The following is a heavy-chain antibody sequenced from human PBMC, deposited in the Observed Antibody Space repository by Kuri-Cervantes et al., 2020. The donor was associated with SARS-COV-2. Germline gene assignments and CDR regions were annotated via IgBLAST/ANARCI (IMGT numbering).Heavy chain of an antibody. Sequence: GGSLRRSCAASGFTFSSYAMHWVRQAPGKGLEWVAVISYDGSNKYYAGSVKGRFTISRDNSKNTLYLQMNSLRAEDTAVYYCAKDSSDYDSSGGPSAYWGQGTLVTVSS. V-gene: IGHV3-30-3*01. D-gene: IGHD3-22*01. CDR3: AKDSSDYDSSGGPSAY. CDR2: ISYDGSNK. CDR1: GFTFSSYA. J-gene: IGHJ4*02.